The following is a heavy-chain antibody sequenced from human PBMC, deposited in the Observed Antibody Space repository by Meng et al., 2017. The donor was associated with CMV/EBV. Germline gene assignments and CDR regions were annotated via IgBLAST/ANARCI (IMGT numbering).Heavy chain of an antibody. CDR3: ARAHLGDWFDP. V-gene: IGHV1-18*01. CDR2: IGAYDEST. CDR1: GYTFPTPG. D-gene: IGHD2-15*01. J-gene: IGHJ5*02. Sequence: TCRASGYTFPTPGIRRVRQAPGRGLGWRRWIGAYDESTNNTQRHKGRVTMTTDTTTTTAYMELRDLRSDDTAVYYCARAHLGDWFDPWGQGTLVTVSS.